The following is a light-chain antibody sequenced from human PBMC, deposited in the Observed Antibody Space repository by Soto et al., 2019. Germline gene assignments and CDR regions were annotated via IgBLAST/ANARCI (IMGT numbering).Light chain of an antibody. V-gene: IGLV2-8*01. CDR1: SSDVGGYNY. J-gene: IGLJ2*01. CDR2: EVS. Sequence: QSVLSQPPSASGSPGQSFTISCTGTSSDVGGYNYVSWYQQHPGKAPKLMISEVSKRPSGVPDRFSGSKSGNTASLTVSGLQAEDEADYYCSSFAGNNNLVFGGGTKVAVL. CDR3: SSFAGNNNLV.